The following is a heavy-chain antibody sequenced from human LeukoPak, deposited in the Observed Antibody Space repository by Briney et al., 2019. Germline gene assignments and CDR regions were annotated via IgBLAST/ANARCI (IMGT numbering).Heavy chain of an antibody. CDR2: IIPIFGTA. V-gene: IGHV1-69*13. CDR1: GGTFSSYA. D-gene: IGHD1-26*01. Sequence: ASVKVSCKASGGTFSSYAISWVRQAPGQGLEWTGGIIPIFGTANYAQKFQGRVTITADESTSTAYMELSSLRSEDTAVYYCARSGGRGSYSRFGYWGQGTLVTVSS. CDR3: ARSGGRGSYSRFGY. J-gene: IGHJ4*02.